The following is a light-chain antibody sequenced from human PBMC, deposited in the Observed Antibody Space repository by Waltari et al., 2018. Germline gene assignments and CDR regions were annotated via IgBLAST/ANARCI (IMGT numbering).Light chain of an antibody. CDR2: KVS. CDR1: QSLVSSDGNTY. Sequence: DVVMTQSPLFLPVTLGQPASISCRSSQSLVSSDGNTYFNWFQQRPGQTPRRLVYKVSNRDSGVPDRFIGSGSGTDSTLRISRVEAEDVGVYYCMQGIHRPWTFGQGTKVEIK. CDR3: MQGIHRPWT. V-gene: IGKV2-30*01. J-gene: IGKJ1*01.